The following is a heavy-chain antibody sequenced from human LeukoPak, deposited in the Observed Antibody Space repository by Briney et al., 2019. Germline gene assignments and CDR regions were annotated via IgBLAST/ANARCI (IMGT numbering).Heavy chain of an antibody. D-gene: IGHD1-26*01. CDR1: GYTFTSYD. J-gene: IGHJ4*02. V-gene: IGHV1-18*01. Sequence: ASVKVSCKASGYTFTSYDINWVRQAPGQGLEWMGWISTYNVNTNYAQKLQGRVTMTTDTSTSTAYMELRSLRSDDTAVYYCARDRIVGAITPFDYWGQGTLVTVSS. CDR3: ARDRIVGAITPFDY. CDR2: ISTYNVNT.